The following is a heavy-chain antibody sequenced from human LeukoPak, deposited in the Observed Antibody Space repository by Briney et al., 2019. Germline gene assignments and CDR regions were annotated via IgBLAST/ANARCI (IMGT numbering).Heavy chain of an antibody. V-gene: IGHV1-69*13. CDR3: AGDHVLVSDNPDSGGPLDY. D-gene: IGHD3-22*01. CDR2: IFHIFGRA. Sequence: SVKVSCKASGDTFSNYGFSWVRQAPGLGLEWMGRIFHIFGRAHYKQKFQVSLTITAVESTSTAYIVLRSLRTEATAVDYCAGDHVLVSDNPDSGGPLDYWGQGTLVTVSS. J-gene: IGHJ4*02. CDR1: GDTFSNYG.